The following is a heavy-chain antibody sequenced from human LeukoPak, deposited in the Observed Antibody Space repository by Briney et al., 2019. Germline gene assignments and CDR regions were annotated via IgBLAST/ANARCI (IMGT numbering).Heavy chain of an antibody. CDR2: ISNGGGST. CDR3: ARVFSSGYYYGMDV. D-gene: IGHD3-22*01. V-gene: IGHV3-23*01. J-gene: IGHJ6*02. Sequence: PGGSLRLSCAASGFIFSNYAMSWVRQAPGKGLEWVSTISNGGGSTYYADSVKGRFTISRDNSKNTLYLQMNSLRAEDTAVYYCARVFSSGYYYGMDVWGQGTTVTVSS. CDR1: GFIFSNYA.